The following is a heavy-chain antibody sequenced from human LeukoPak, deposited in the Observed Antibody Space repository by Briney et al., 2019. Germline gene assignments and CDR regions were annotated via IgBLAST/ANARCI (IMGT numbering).Heavy chain of an antibody. CDR2: IYYSGST. J-gene: IGHJ4*02. Sequence: SETLSLTCTVSGGSISSTSYYWGRIRQPPGKGLEWIGSIYYSGSTYYNPSLKSRVTISVDTSKNQFSLKLSSVTAADTAVYYCARHGRYCSDGNCKHQLIDYWGQGTLVTVSS. V-gene: IGHV4-39*01. D-gene: IGHD2-15*01. CDR3: ARHGRYCSDGNCKHQLIDY. CDR1: GGSISSTSYY.